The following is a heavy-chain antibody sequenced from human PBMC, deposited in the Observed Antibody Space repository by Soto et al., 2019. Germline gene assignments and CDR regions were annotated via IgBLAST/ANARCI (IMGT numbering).Heavy chain of an antibody. CDR1: GSTFTTYY. CDR3: ARRAYNYANMDV. J-gene: IGHJ6*02. CDR2: INPSGGST. V-gene: IGHV1-46*01. Sequence: QVQLVQSGAEVKKPGASVKVSCETSGSTFTTYYMHWVRRAPGQGLGWMGMINPSGGSTSYAQKFQGRVTMTRDTSTRTIYMELSSLRRDDTAIYYCARRAYNYANMDVWGQGTTVTVSS. D-gene: IGHD5-18*01.